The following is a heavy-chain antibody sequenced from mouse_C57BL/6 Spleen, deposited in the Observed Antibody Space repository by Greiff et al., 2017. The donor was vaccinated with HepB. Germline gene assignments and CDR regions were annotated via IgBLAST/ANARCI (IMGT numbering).Heavy chain of an antibody. CDR3: TTYGSSYRAY. CDR1: GFNIKDDY. CDR2: IDPENGDT. J-gene: IGHJ3*01. V-gene: IGHV14-4*01. D-gene: IGHD1-1*01. Sequence: EVQLQQSGAELVGPGASVKLSCTASGFNIKDDYMHWVKQRPEQGLEWIGWIDPENGDTEYASKFQGKATITADTSSNTAYLQLSSLTSEDTAVYYCTTYGSSYRAYWGQGTLVTVSA.